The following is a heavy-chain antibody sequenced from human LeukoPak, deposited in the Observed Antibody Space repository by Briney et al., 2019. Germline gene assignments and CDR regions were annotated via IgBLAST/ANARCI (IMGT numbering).Heavy chain of an antibody. CDR2: ISDSGDGT. CDR3: ARDDSSTSTYYFDY. V-gene: IGHV3-23*01. CDR1: GITFSNYA. Sequence: GGSLRLSCVASGITFSNYAMSWVRQAPGKGLEWVSGISDSGDGTYYADSVKGRFTISIDNSKNTLYLQMNSLRAEDTAVYYCARDDSSTSTYYFDYWGQGTLVTVSS. J-gene: IGHJ4*02. D-gene: IGHD3-3*02.